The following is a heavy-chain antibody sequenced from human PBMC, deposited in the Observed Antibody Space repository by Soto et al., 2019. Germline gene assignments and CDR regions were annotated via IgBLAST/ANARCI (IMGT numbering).Heavy chain of an antibody. CDR2: IRIYTSIT. J-gene: IGHJ4*02. Sequence: GGSLRLSCAASGSTLSISSMHWVRQAPGKGLEWVAYIRIYTSITSYADSVKGRFTISRDNAKNTLSLQMNSLRDEDSAAYYCATTGPYWGQGTLVTVSS. V-gene: IGHV3-48*02. CDR3: ATTGPY. CDR1: GSTLSISS.